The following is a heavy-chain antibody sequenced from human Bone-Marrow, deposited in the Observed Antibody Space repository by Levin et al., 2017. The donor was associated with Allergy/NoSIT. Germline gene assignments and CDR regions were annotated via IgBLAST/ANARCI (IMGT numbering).Heavy chain of an antibody. Sequence: PGGSLRLSCAASGFTFSSYAMHWVRQAPGKGLEWVAVISYDGSNKYYADSVKGRFTISRDNSKNTLYLQMNSLRAEDTAVYYCARAYGSGSYCILGSGGVDYWGQGTLVTVSS. CDR3: ARAYGSGSYCILGSGGVDY. CDR2: ISYDGSNK. CDR1: GFTFSSYA. J-gene: IGHJ4*02. D-gene: IGHD3-10*01. V-gene: IGHV3-30-3*01.